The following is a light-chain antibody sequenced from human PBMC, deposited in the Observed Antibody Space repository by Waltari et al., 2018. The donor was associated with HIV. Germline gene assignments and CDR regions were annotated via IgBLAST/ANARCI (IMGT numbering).Light chain of an antibody. CDR2: EVN. CDR3: SSYAGNNNYV. J-gene: IGLJ1*01. Sequence: QPALTQPPSASGSPGQSVTISCTGTSRDIGTYTYVSWYQQHPGRAPNLLIYEVNKRPSWVPDRFSGSKSANTASLTVSGLQVADEADYYCSSYAGNNNYVFGTGTRVTVL. V-gene: IGLV2-8*01. CDR1: SRDIGTYTY.